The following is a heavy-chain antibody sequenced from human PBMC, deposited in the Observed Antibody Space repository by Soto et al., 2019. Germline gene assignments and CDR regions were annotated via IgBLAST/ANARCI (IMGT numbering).Heavy chain of an antibody. CDR2: IIPIFGTA. Sequence: SVKVSCKSSVGTFSGYAISLVRQAPGQGLEWMGGIIPIFGTANYAQKFQGRVTITADESTSTAYMELSRLRSEDTAVYYCARDPRGLRDYYGMDGWGQGTTVTVSS. CDR3: ARDPRGLRDYYGMDG. CDR1: VGTFSGYA. V-gene: IGHV1-69*13. D-gene: IGHD3-10*01. J-gene: IGHJ6*02.